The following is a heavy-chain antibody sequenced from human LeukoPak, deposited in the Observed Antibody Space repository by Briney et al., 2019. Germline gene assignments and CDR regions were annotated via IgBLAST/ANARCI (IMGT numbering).Heavy chain of an antibody. CDR1: GASISSNDQS. D-gene: IGHD3-10*01. V-gene: IGHV4-31*03. Sequence: PSQTLSLTCTVSGASISSNDQSWSWIRQHPGKGLEWIGHTHHTGNTYYNPSLKSRLTISVDTSRNQFYLKLSSVTAADTAVYYCATYGGVRGLSFDYWGQGTLVTVSS. CDR2: THHTGNT. CDR3: ATYGGVRGLSFDY. J-gene: IGHJ4*02.